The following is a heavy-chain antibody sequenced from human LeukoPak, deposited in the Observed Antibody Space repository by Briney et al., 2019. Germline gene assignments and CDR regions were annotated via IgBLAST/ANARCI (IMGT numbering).Heavy chain of an antibody. J-gene: IGHJ4*02. CDR3: ASDSYPDY. D-gene: IGHD5-18*01. Sequence: SETLSLTCTVSGGSISSSSYYWGWIRQPPGKGLEWMGSIYYSGSTYYNPSLKSRVTISVDTSKNQFSLKLSSVTAADTAVYYCASDSYPDYWGQGTLVTVSS. V-gene: IGHV4-39*01. CDR1: GGSISSSSYY. CDR2: IYYSGST.